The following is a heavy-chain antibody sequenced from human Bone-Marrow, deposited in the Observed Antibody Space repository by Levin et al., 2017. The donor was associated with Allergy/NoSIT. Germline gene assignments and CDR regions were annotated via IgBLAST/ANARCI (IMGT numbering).Heavy chain of an antibody. D-gene: IGHD6-19*01. CDR2: VHSTASS. Sequence: PSETLSLTCTVSGGSVSSGSYYWSWIRQPPGKGLEWIGYVHSTASSDYNPSLKSRVTMSVDTSRNQFSLKLYSVTAADTAVYYCASTPVEHSSGWLDAFDIWGQGTMVTVSS. J-gene: IGHJ3*02. CDR3: ASTPVEHSSGWLDAFDI. V-gene: IGHV4-61*01. CDR1: GGSVSSGSYY.